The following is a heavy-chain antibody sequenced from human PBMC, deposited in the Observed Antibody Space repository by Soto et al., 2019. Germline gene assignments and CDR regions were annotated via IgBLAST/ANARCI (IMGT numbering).Heavy chain of an antibody. D-gene: IGHD3-16*01. CDR3: ARKPDVATAKVGGGYVFDV. V-gene: IGHV4-4*02. CDR1: SGSIFTTNW. CDR2: IYHSGSP. Sequence: QVQLQESGPGLVKPSGTLSLTCAASSGSIFTTNWWSWVRQSPGRGLQWIGDIYHSGSPKYNPSLKCRVSISIDKSKVRFFLKLTSVTAADTAVYSCARKPDVATAKVGGGYVFDVWGQGTMVTVSS. J-gene: IGHJ3*01.